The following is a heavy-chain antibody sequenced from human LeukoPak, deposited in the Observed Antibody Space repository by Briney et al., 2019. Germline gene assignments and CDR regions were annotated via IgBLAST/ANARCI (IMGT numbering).Heavy chain of an antibody. J-gene: IGHJ5*02. Sequence: SETLSLTCTVSGGSISSGGYYWSWIRQHPGKGLEWIGYIYYSGSTNYNPSLKSRVTISVDTSKNQFSLKLSSVTAADTAVYYCARAGQQLVYWFDPWGQGTLVTVSS. V-gene: IGHV4-61*08. CDR1: GGSISSGGYY. CDR2: IYYSGST. CDR3: ARAGQQLVYWFDP. D-gene: IGHD6-13*01.